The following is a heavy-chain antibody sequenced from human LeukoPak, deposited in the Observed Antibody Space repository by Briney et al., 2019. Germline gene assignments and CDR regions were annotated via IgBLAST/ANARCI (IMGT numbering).Heavy chain of an antibody. Sequence: GGSLRLSCAASGFTFSYYAMSCVRQAPGGGLEWVSGISGSGASSDYADSVKGRFTISRDNSKNTLSLQMHSLRAEDTAVYYCAKGCTGGACYSDYWGQGTLVTVSS. J-gene: IGHJ4*02. CDR3: AKGCTGGACYSDY. V-gene: IGHV3-23*01. CDR1: GFTFSYYA. D-gene: IGHD2-8*02. CDR2: ISGSGASS.